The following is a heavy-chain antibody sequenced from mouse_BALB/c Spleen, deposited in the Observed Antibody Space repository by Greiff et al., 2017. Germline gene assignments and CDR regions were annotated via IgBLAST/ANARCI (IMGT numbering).Heavy chain of an antibody. CDR2: IRNKANGYTT. CDR3: ARDGIVYYGMDY. V-gene: IGHV7-3*02. J-gene: IGHJ4*01. Sequence: EVKLMESGGGLVQPGGSLRLSCAPSGFTFPDYYMSWVRQPPGKALAWLGFIRNKANGYTTEYSASVKGRFTISRDNSQSILYLQMNTLRAEDSATYYWARDGIVYYGMDYWGQGTSVTVSS. CDR1: GFTFPDYY.